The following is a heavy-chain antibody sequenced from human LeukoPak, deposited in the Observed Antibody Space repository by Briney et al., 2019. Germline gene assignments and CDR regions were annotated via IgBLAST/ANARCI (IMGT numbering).Heavy chain of an antibody. CDR1: GFTFSSYW. V-gene: IGHV3-7*01. D-gene: IGHD4-17*01. J-gene: IGHJ3*02. CDR2: IKQDGSEK. CDR3: ATSYGDYPNDAFDI. Sequence: PGGSLRLSCAASGFTFSSYWMSWVRQAPGKGLEWVANIKQDGSEKYYVDSVKGRFTISRDNAKKSLYLQMNSLRAEDTAVYYCATSYGDYPNDAFDIWGQGTMVTVSS.